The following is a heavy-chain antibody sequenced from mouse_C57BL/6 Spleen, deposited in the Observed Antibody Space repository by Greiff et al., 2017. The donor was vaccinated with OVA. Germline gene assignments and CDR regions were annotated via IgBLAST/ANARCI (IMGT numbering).Heavy chain of an antibody. Sequence: QVQLQQPGAELVMPGASVKLSCKASGYTFTSYWMHWVKQRPGQGLEWIGEIDPSDSYTNYNQKFKGKSTLTVDKSSSTAYIQLSSLTSEDSAVYYCARTPYYYGRSFYAMDYWGQGTSVTVSS. J-gene: IGHJ4*01. CDR2: IDPSDSYT. CDR1: GYTFTSYW. CDR3: ARTPYYYGRSFYAMDY. V-gene: IGHV1-69*01. D-gene: IGHD1-1*01.